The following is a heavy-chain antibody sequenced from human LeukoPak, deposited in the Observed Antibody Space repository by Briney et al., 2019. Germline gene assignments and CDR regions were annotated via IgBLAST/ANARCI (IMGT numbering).Heavy chain of an antibody. Sequence: PSETLSLTCTVSGGSISNYYWSWIRQPAGKRLEWIGRISVSGRTSYNPSLKSRVTMSVDTSKVSLNLRNVTVADTSVYYCSREGGGAYYDNSLAHFEYWGQGTLVTVSS. CDR1: GGSISNYY. V-gene: IGHV4-4*07. D-gene: IGHD3-22*01. J-gene: IGHJ4*02. CDR3: SREGGGAYYDNSLAHFEY. CDR2: ISVSGRT.